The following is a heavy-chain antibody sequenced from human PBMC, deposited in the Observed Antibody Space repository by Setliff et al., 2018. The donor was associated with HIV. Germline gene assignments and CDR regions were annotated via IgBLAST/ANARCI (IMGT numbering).Heavy chain of an antibody. D-gene: IGHD5-18*01. CDR1: GGSFSGYY. CDR2: INHSGST. J-gene: IGHJ4*02. V-gene: IGHV4-34*01. CDR3: ASGYNYAYSDY. Sequence: PSETLSLTCAVYGGSFSGYYWSWIRQPPGKGLEWIGEINHSGSTYSNPSLKSRVTMSIDTSKNQLSLKLRSVTAADTAVYYCASGYNYAYSDYWGQGTLVTVSS.